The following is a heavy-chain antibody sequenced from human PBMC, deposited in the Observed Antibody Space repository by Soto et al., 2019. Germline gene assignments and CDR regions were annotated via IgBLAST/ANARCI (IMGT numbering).Heavy chain of an antibody. CDR1: GGSISSYH. D-gene: IGHD4-17*01. CDR3: ARDDYGGNSYYYYGMDV. J-gene: IGHJ6*02. V-gene: IGHV4-59*01. CDR2: IYYSGST. Sequence: PSETLAITCTVSGGSISSYHGSWVRQPPGKGLEWIGYIYYSGSTNYNPSLKSRVTISVDTSKNQFSPKLSSVTAADTAMYYCARDDYGGNSYYYYGMDVWGQGTTVTVSS.